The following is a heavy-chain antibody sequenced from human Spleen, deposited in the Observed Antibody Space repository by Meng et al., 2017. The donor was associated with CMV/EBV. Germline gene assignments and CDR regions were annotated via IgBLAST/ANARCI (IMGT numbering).Heavy chain of an antibody. CDR1: GFTFDDYA. J-gene: IGHJ4*02. D-gene: IGHD4-23*01. CDR2: ISWNSGSI. V-gene: IGHV3-9*03. Sequence: GGSLRLSCAASGFTFDDYAMHWVRQAPGKGLEWVSGISWNSGSIGYADSVKGRFTISRDNAKNSLYLQMNSLRAEDMALYYCARGQDYGGNSPVDHWGQGTLVTVSS. CDR3: ARGQDYGGNSPVDH.